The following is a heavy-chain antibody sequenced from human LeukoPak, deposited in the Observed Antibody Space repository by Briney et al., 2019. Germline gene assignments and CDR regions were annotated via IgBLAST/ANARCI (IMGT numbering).Heavy chain of an antibody. CDR3: ARRVYGDSSRGFDY. Sequence: SETLSLTCTVSGGSISSSSYYWGWIRQPPGKGLEWIGSIYYSGSTYYNPSLKSRVTISVDTPKNQFSLKLSSVTAADTAVYYCARRVYGDSSRGFDYWGQGTLVTVSS. D-gene: IGHD4-17*01. CDR2: IYYSGST. J-gene: IGHJ4*02. CDR1: GGSISSSSYY. V-gene: IGHV4-39*01.